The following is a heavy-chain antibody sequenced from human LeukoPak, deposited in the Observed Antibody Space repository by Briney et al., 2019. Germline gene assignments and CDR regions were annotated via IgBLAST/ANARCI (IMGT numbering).Heavy chain of an antibody. CDR2: IIPIFGTA. J-gene: IGHJ4*02. V-gene: IGHV1-69*06. CDR1: GGTFSSYA. CDR3: ARQQWLKYYFDY. Sequence: GASVKVSCKASGGTFSSYAISWVRQAPGQGLEWMGGIIPIFGTANYAQKFQGRVTTTADKSTSTAYMELSSLRSEDTAVYYCARQQWLKYYFDYWGQGTLVTVSS. D-gene: IGHD6-19*01.